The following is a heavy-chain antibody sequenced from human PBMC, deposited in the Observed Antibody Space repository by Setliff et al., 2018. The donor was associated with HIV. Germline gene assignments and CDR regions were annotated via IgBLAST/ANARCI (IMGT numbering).Heavy chain of an antibody. V-gene: IGHV1-46*01. CDR2: IYPSGGST. Sequence: ASVKVSCKASGYTFTSCFIQWVRQAPGQGLEWMGIIYPSGGSTTYAPKFQGRVTMTRDTSTSTVYMDLSGLRSDDTAVYYCARVKGLRVRNWNDRPNASDLWGQGTMVTVSS. D-gene: IGHD1-1*01. J-gene: IGHJ3*01. CDR1: GYTFTSCF. CDR3: ARVKGLRVRNWNDRPNASDL.